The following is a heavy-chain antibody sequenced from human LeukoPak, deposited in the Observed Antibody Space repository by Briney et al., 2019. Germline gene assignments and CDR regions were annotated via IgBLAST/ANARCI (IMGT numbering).Heavy chain of an antibody. CDR3: AKGDGSSELYYYYGMDV. Sequence: GGSLRLSCAASGFTFNSYAMSWVRQAPWERLQWVSGISDSGGNTYYADSVKGRFTISRDNSKNTLYLQMNSLRAEDTAVYYCAKGDGSSELYYYYGMDVWGQGTTVTVSS. D-gene: IGHD3-10*01. J-gene: IGHJ6*02. V-gene: IGHV3-23*01. CDR2: ISDSGGNT. CDR1: GFTFNSYA.